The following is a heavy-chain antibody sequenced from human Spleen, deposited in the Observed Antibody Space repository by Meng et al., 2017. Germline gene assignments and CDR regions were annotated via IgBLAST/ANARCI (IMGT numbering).Heavy chain of an antibody. J-gene: IGHJ4*02. V-gene: IGHV3-15*01. CDR2: IKSNSDGGTT. D-gene: IGHD6-13*01. CDR3: ATGAAAADH. Sequence: GGSLRLSCVASGFSFTDAWMSWVRQAPGKGLEWVDRIKSNSDGGTTDYAAPVKGRFTISRDDSKNTLYLQMNSLITEDTAVYFCATGAAAADHWGQGTLVTVSS. CDR1: GFSFTDAW.